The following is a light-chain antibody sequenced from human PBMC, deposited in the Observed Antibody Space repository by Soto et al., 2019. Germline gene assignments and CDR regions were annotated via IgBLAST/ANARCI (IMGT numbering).Light chain of an antibody. CDR2: SAS. CDR3: QQYESYPLT. V-gene: IGKV1-5*03. CDR1: QSVSAW. J-gene: IGKJ4*01. Sequence: DIQMTQSPSTLSASVGDRVTITCRASQSVSAWLAWYQQKPGKAPELLIYSASTVETGVPSRFSGSGSEKEFTLTLSSLRPDDFATYYCQQYESYPLTFGGGTRIEIK.